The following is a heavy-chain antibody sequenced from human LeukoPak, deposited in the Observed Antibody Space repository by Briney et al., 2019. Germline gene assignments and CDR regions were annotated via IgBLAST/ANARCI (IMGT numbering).Heavy chain of an antibody. CDR2: IYYSGST. CDR3: ARASELTVTTD. Sequence: SETLSLTCTVSGSSISSYYWSWIRQPPGKGLEWIGYIYYSGSTNYNPSLKSRVTISVDTSKNQFSLKLSSVTAADTAVYYCARASELTVTTDWGQGTLVTVSS. D-gene: IGHD4-17*01. J-gene: IGHJ4*02. V-gene: IGHV4-59*08. CDR1: GSSISSYY.